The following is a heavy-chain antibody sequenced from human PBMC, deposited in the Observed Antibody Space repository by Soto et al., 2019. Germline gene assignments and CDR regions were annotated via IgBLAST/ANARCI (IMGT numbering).Heavy chain of an antibody. CDR1: GGSISSSSYY. CDR3: APIESSSSLALDY. V-gene: IGHV4-39*01. J-gene: IGHJ4*02. CDR2: IYYSGST. Sequence: QLQLQESGPGLVKPSETLSLTCTVSGGSISSSSYYWGWIRQPPGKGLEWIGSIYYSGSTYYNRSLKSRVTISVDSSKYLSSLKLSSVTAADTAVYYCAPIESSSSLALDYCGQGTLVTVAS. D-gene: IGHD6-6*01.